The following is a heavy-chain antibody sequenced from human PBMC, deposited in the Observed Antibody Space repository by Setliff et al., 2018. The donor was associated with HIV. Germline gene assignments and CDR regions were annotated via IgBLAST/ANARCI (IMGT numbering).Heavy chain of an antibody. D-gene: IGHD3-22*01. CDR2: ISGSGGGT. J-gene: IGHJ4*02. V-gene: IGHV3-23*01. CDR3: AGGTQTYYYDSSPPSLDY. CDR1: GFTFSSYA. Sequence: GSLRLSCAASGFTFSSYAMSWVRQAPGKGLEWVSGISGSGGGTYYADSVKGRFTISRDNSKNTLYLQMNSLRAEDTAVYYCAGGTQTYYYDSSPPSLDYWGQGTLVTVSS.